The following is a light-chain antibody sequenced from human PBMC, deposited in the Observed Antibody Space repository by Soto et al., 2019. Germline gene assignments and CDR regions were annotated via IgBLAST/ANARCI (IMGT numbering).Light chain of an antibody. CDR3: QQYGSSQS. V-gene: IGKV1-5*03. Sequence: DIQMTQSPSTLSASVGDRVTITCRASQTISSWLAWYQQKPGKAPKLLIYKASTLKSGVPSRFSGSGSGTEFTLTISRLEPEDFAVYYCQQYGSSQSFGQGTRLEIK. J-gene: IGKJ5*01. CDR1: QTISSW. CDR2: KAS.